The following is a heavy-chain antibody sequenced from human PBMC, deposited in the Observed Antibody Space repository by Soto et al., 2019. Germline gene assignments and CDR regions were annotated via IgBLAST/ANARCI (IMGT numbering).Heavy chain of an antibody. CDR3: AREVIPLTTDWYFDL. CDR1: GGSIGGGVYY. D-gene: IGHD4-17*01. CDR2: IYASGST. Sequence: QVQLQESGPGLVKPSETLSLTCTVSGGSIGGGVYYWSWIRQPPGKGLEWIGYIYASGSTYYNPSLKSRVTISVDTSNNQFSLRLTSVTAADSAVYYCAREVIPLTTDWYFDLWGRGTLVTVSP. J-gene: IGHJ2*01. V-gene: IGHV4-30-4*01.